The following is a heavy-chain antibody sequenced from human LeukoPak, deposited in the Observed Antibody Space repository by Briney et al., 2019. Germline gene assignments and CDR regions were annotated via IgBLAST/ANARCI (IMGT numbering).Heavy chain of an antibody. V-gene: IGHV1-3*01. Sequence: GASVKVSCKASGYTFTSYAMHWVRQAPGQRLEWMGWINAGNGNTKYSQKFQGRVTITRDTSASTAYMELSSLRSEDTAVYYCARCPLGYCSSTSCPTPVSWFAPWGQGTLVTVSS. CDR2: INAGNGNT. D-gene: IGHD2-2*01. J-gene: IGHJ5*02. CDR3: ARCPLGYCSSTSCPTPVSWFAP. CDR1: GYTFTSYA.